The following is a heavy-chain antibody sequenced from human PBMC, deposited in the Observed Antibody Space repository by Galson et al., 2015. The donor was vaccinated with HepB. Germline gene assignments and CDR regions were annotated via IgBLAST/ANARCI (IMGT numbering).Heavy chain of an antibody. CDR3: ARDRGRTDYYDSSGYPFDY. CDR2: IIPILGIA. J-gene: IGHJ4*02. Sequence: SVKVSCKASRDTFSSYTLNWVRQAPGQGLEWMGRIIPILGIANYAQKFQGRVTITADRSTNTAYMELSSLRSEDTAVYYCARDRGRTDYYDSSGYPFDYWGQGTVVTVSS. V-gene: IGHV1-69*04. CDR1: RDTFSSYT. D-gene: IGHD3-22*01.